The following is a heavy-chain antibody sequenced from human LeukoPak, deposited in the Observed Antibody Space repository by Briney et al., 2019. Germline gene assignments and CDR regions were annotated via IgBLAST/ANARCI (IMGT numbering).Heavy chain of an antibody. CDR2: INAGNGDT. Sequence: GASVKVSCKASGYTFTTYAMHWVRQAPGQRLEWMGWINAGNGDTKYSQKFQARVTITRDTSASTAYMELSSLRSEDTAVYYCARALADYSDGYYGFDPWGQGTLVTVSS. CDR3: ARALADYSDGYYGFDP. J-gene: IGHJ5*02. D-gene: IGHD5-18*01. V-gene: IGHV1-3*01. CDR1: GYTFTTYA.